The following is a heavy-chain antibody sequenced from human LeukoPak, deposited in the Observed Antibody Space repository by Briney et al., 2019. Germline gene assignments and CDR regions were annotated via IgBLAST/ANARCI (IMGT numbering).Heavy chain of an antibody. D-gene: IGHD4-11*01. V-gene: IGHV3-7*01. CDR3: TRSATLTTGAPYYYYYYYMDV. CDR2: IKQDGSEK. Sequence: GGSLRLSCAASRFTFSTYWMSWVRQAPGKGLEWVANIKQDGSEKYYVDSVKGRFTISRDNAKNSLYLQINSLRAEDTAVYYCTRSATLTTGAPYYYYYYYMDVWGKGTTVTVSS. J-gene: IGHJ6*03. CDR1: RFTFSTYW.